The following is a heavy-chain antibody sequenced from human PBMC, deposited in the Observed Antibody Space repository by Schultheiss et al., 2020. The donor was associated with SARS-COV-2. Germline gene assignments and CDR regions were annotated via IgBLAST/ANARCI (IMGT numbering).Heavy chain of an antibody. CDR2: IYYSGST. D-gene: IGHD3-10*01. CDR3: ARPGSGYYGMDV. CDR1: GGSFSGYY. V-gene: IGHV4-34*01. Sequence: SETLSLTCAVYGGSFSGYYWSWIRQPPGKGLEWIGSIYYSGSTYYNPSLKSRVTISVDTSKNQFSLKLSSVTAADTAVYYCARPGSGYYGMDVWGQGTTVTVSS. J-gene: IGHJ6*02.